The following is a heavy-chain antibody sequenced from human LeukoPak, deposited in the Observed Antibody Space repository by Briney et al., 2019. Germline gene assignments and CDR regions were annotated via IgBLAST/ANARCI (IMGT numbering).Heavy chain of an antibody. Sequence: ESLKISCKGSGYTFTSYWIGWVRQMPGKGLEWMGIIYPGDSDTRYSPSFQGRVTISADKSISTAYLQWSSLKASDTAMYYCARLVDSHIGGYSGPFDYWGQGTLVTVSS. V-gene: IGHV5-51*01. J-gene: IGHJ4*02. CDR1: GYTFTSYW. D-gene: IGHD5-12*01. CDR2: IYPGDSDT. CDR3: ARLVDSHIGGYSGPFDY.